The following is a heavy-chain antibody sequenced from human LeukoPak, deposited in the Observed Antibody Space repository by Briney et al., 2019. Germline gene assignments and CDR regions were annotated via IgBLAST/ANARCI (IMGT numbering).Heavy chain of an antibody. CDR1: GFTFSNAW. CDR2: IKSKTDGGTT. V-gene: IGHV3-15*01. D-gene: IGHD3-22*01. CDR3: TTDLLEERNYYDSSGYSEYFQH. Sequence: PGGSLRLSCAASGFTFSNAWMSWVRQAPGKGLECVGRIKSKTDGGTTDYAAPVKGRFTISRDDSKNTLYLQMNSLKTEDTAVYYCTTDLLEERNYYDSSGYSEYFQHWGQGTLVTVSS. J-gene: IGHJ1*01.